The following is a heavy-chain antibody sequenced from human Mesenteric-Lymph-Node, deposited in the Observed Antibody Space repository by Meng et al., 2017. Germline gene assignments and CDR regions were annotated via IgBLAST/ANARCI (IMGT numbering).Heavy chain of an antibody. D-gene: IGHD5-18*01. Sequence: GESLKISCAASGFTFSSYWMSWVRQAPGKGLEWVANIKQDGSEKYYVDSVKGRFTISRDNAQNSLYLQMNSLRAEDMALYYCAKDGGRGYSYGWGDYYYYGMDVWGQGTTVTVSS. CDR3: AKDGGRGYSYGWGDYYYYGMDV. V-gene: IGHV3-7*03. CDR1: GFTFSSYW. CDR2: IKQDGSEK. J-gene: IGHJ6*02.